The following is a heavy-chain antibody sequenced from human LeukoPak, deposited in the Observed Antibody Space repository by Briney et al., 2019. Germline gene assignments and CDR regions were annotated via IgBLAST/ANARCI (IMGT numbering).Heavy chain of an antibody. D-gene: IGHD2-15*01. CDR1: GFTFSSYW. V-gene: IGHV3-7*01. CDR3: ARDKYCSNSYCPASWFDP. J-gene: IGHJ5*02. CDR2: IKQDGSEK. Sequence: GVLRLSCAASGFTFSSYWMSWVRQAPGKGLEWVANIKQDGSEKHYVDSVKGRFTISRDNTENSLHLQMNSLRVEDTAVYYCARDKYCSNSYCPASWFDPWGQGTLVTVSS.